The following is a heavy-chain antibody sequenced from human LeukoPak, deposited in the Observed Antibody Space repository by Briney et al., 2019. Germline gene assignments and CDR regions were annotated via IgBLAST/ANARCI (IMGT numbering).Heavy chain of an antibody. CDR2: ISYDGSNK. J-gene: IGHJ3*02. V-gene: IGHV3-30*03. CDR3: ATGATSGSEAFDI. D-gene: IGHD1-26*01. Sequence: GRSLRLSRAASGFTFSTYGMHWVRQAPGKGLEWVAVISYDGSNKYYADSVKGRFTISRDNSKNTLFLQMNSLGAEDTAVYYCATGATSGSEAFDIWGQGTMVTVSS. CDR1: GFTFSTYG.